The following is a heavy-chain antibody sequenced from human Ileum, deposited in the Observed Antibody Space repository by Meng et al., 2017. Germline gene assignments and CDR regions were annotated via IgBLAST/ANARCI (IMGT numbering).Heavy chain of an antibody. J-gene: IGHJ4*02. CDR3: ARERRHYYGSGSFDY. CDR2: TYYNGSP. Sequence: QVQLQESGPGLVKPSQTLSLTCSASGGSFSSDNYYWTWIRQTPGKGLEWIGLTYYNGSPFYNPSLRSRVTISVDTSKDQFFLKLTSVTAADTAVYYCARERRHYYGSGSFDYWGQGILVTVSS. V-gene: IGHV4-30-4*01. D-gene: IGHD3-10*01. CDR1: GGSFSSDNYY.